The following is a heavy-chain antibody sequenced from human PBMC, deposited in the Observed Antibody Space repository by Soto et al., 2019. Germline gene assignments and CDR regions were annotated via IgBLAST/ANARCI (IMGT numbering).Heavy chain of an antibody. V-gene: IGHV1-69*12. CDR3: ASHYDSGGYYYRGLDY. J-gene: IGHJ4*02. CDR1: GGTFNSYA. CDR2: IIPIFGTA. Sequence: QVQLVQSGAEVKKPGSSVKVFCKASGGTFNSYAISWVRQAPGQGLEWMGGIIPIFGTADYAQKFQGRVTITAVESTSTAYMELSSLRSEDTAVYYCASHYDSGGYYYRGLDYWGQGTLVTVSS. D-gene: IGHD3-22*01.